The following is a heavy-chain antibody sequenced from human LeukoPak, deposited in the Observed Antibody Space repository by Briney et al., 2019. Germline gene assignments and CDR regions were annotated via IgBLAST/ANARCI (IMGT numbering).Heavy chain of an antibody. CDR2: INHSGST. Sequence: EPSETLSLTCAVYGGSFSGYYWSWIRQPPGKGLEWIGEINHSGSTNYNPSLKSRVTISVDTSKNQFSLKLSSVTAADTAVYYCARGPKKTMVRGAPFDPWGQGTLVTVSS. J-gene: IGHJ5*02. CDR1: GGSFSGYY. D-gene: IGHD3-10*01. V-gene: IGHV4-34*01. CDR3: ARGPKKTMVRGAPFDP.